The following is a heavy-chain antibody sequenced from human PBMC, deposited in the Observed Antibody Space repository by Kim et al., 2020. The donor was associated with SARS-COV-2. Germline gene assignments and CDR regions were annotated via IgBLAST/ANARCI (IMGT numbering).Heavy chain of an antibody. V-gene: IGHV3-66*01. CDR2: IYSGGST. CDR1: GFTVSSNY. J-gene: IGHJ4*02. D-gene: IGHD6-13*01. Sequence: GGSLRLSCAASGFTVSSNYMSWVRQAPGKGLEWVSVIYSGGSTYYADSVKGRFTISRDNSKNTLYLQMNSLRAEDTAVYYCAEIAAARNPASYWGQGTLVTVSS. CDR3: AEIAAARNPASY.